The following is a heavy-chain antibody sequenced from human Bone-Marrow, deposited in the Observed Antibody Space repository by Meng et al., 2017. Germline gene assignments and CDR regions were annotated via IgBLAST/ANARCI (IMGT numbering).Heavy chain of an antibody. J-gene: IGHJ4*03. D-gene: IGHD6-19*01. Sequence: SLKISCVASGFIFSNSWMTWVRQAPGKGLGWVANINQQGSEIYYVDSVKGRFTISRDTAKNSLYLQMDSLRAEDTALYYCASAPPASRWYGFDFWGQGSMVTVSS. CDR1: GFIFSNSW. CDR2: INQQGSEI. V-gene: IGHV3-7*01. CDR3: ASAPPASRWYGFDF.